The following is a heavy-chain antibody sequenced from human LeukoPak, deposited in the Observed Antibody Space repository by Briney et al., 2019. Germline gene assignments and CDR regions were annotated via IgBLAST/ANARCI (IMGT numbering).Heavy chain of an antibody. J-gene: IGHJ4*02. CDR2: ISGSGGST. Sequence: GGSLRLSCAASGFTFSSYAMSWVRQAPGKGVEWVSAISGSGGSTYYADSVRGRFNISRDNSKNTLYLQMNCLRAEDTAVYYCAKVDNQDGDPYDYWGQGTLVTVSS. D-gene: IGHD4-17*01. CDR3: AKVDNQDGDPYDY. CDR1: GFTFSSYA. V-gene: IGHV3-23*01.